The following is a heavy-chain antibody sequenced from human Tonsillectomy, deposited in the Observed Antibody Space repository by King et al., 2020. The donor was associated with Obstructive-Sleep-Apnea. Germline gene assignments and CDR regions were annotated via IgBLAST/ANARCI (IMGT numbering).Heavy chain of an antibody. V-gene: IGHV3-30*02. J-gene: IGHJ3*02. CDR1: GFTFSSLG. CDR3: AKEGYYDSSGMGADAFDI. Sequence: VQLVESGGVVVQPGGCLRLSFAASGFTFSSLGLHWVVQAPGEGLEGVSFMDDDVTYLYYVYSCKGRFTISRDNSKNTLYLQMNSLRAEDTAVFYCAKEGYYDSSGMGADAFDIWGQGTMVTVSS. CDR2: MDDDVTYL. D-gene: IGHD3-22*01.